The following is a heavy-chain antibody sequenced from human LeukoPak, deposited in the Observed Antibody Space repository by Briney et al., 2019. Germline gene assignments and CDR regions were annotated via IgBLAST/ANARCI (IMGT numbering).Heavy chain of an antibody. CDR1: GGSFSGYY. V-gene: IGHV4-34*01. CDR2: INHSGST. D-gene: IGHD6-13*01. J-gene: IGHJ4*02. CDR3: ARRIAAAGFGY. Sequence: PSETLSLTCAVYGGSFSGYYWSWIRQPPGKGLEWIGEINHSGSTNYNPSLKSRVTISVDTSKNQFSLKLSPVTAADTAVYYCARRIAAAGFGYWGQGTLVTVSS.